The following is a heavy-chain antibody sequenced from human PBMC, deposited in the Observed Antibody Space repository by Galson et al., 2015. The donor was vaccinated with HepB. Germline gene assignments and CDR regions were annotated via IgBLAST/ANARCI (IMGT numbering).Heavy chain of an antibody. J-gene: IGHJ4*02. V-gene: IGHV3-11*01. CDR2: ISSSGSTI. CDR3: ARGFLEWEFSDLMDY. Sequence: SLRLSCAASGFTFSDYYMSWIRQAPGKGLEWVSYISSSGSTIYYADSVKGRFTISRDNAKNSLYLQMNSLRAEDTAVYYCARGFLEWEFSDLMDYWGQGTLVTVSS. D-gene: IGHD1-26*01. CDR1: GFTFSDYY.